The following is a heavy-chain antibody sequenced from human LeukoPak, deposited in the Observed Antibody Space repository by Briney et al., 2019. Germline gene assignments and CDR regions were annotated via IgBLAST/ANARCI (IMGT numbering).Heavy chain of an antibody. V-gene: IGHV1-3*01. CDR3: ARTTAMVTIFDY. Sequence: ASVKVPCKASGYTFTSYAMHWVRQAPGQRLEWMGWTNAGNGNTKYSQKFQGRVTITRDTSARTAYVELSSLRSEDTAVYYCARTTAMVTIFDYWGQGTLVTVSS. CDR1: GYTFTSYA. CDR2: TNAGNGNT. D-gene: IGHD5-18*01. J-gene: IGHJ4*02.